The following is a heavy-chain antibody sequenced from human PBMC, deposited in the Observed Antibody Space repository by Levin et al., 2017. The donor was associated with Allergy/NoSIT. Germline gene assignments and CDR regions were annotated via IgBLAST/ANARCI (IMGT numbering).Heavy chain of an antibody. CDR1: GGTFSSYA. J-gene: IGHJ6*02. D-gene: IGHD2-2*01. CDR2: IIPIFGTA. CDR3: ARADLVVVPAARPRVEYYYYGMDV. Sequence: KISCKASGGTFSSYAISWVRQAPGQGLEWMGGIIPIFGTANYAQKFQGRVTITADESTSTAYMELSSLRSEDTAVYYCARADLVVVPAARPRVEYYYYGMDVWGQGTTVTVSS. V-gene: IGHV1-69*01.